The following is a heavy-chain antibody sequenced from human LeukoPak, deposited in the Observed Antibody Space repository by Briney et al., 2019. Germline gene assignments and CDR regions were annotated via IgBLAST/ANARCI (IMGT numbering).Heavy chain of an antibody. V-gene: IGHV5-51*01. D-gene: IGHD6-13*01. J-gene: IGHJ6*02. CDR3: ARQKAAGNPDYYYGMDV. Sequence: GESLKISCKGSGYSFTSYWIGWVRQMPGKGLEWMGIIYPRDSDTRYSPSLQGQVTISADKSISTAYLQWGSLKASDTAMYYCARQKAAGNPDYYYGMDVWGQGTTVTVSS. CDR2: IYPRDSDT. CDR1: GYSFTSYW.